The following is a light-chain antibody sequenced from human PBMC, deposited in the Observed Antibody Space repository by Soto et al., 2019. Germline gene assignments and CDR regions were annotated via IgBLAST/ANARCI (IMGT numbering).Light chain of an antibody. CDR3: QQYHNWPLT. Sequence: EIVITQSPSTVSVSPGERATLSCRASQSISSNLAWYQQKPGQAPRLLIYGASSRATGIPVRFSGSGSGTEFTLTISSLQSEDFAVYHCQQYHNWPLTFGGGTKVDIK. J-gene: IGKJ4*01. V-gene: IGKV3-15*01. CDR1: QSISSN. CDR2: GAS.